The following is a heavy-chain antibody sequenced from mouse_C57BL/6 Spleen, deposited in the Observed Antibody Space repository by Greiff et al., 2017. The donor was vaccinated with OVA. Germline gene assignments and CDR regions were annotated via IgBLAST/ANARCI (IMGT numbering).Heavy chain of an antibody. Sequence: QVQLQQPGAELVRPGSSVKLSCKASGYTFTSYWMHWVKQRPIQGLEWIGNIDPSDSDTHYNQKFKDKATLTVDKSSSTAYMQLSSLTSEDSAVYYAARYGYKDLSFDYWGQGTTLTVSS. CDR1: GYTFTSYW. D-gene: IGHD2-2*01. CDR3: ARYGYKDLSFDY. J-gene: IGHJ2*01. V-gene: IGHV1-52*01. CDR2: IDPSDSDT.